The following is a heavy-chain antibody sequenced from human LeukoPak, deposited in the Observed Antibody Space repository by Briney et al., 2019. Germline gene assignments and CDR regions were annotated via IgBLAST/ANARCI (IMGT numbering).Heavy chain of an antibody. CDR3: ARRKAYCGGDCYYYFDY. D-gene: IGHD2-21*02. Sequence: SETLSLTCTVSGGSISSGSYYWSWIRQPAGKGLEWIGRIYTSGSTNYNPSLKSRVTISLDTSKNQFSLKLSSVTAADTAVYYCARRKAYCGGDCYYYFDYWGQGTLVTVSS. CDR1: GGSISSGSYY. V-gene: IGHV4-61*02. J-gene: IGHJ4*02. CDR2: IYTSGST.